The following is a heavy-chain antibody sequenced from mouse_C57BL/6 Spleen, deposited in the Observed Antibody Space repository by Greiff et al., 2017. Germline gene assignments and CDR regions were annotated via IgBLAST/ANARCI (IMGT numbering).Heavy chain of an antibody. CDR2: IHPSDSDT. CDR1: GYTFTSYW. V-gene: IGHV1-74*01. J-gene: IGHJ3*01. D-gene: IGHD2-3*01. CDR3: AIPYGYYEAWFAY. Sequence: VQLQQPGAVLVKPGASVKVSCKASGYTFTSYWMHWVKQRPGKGLEWIGRIHPSDSDTNYNQKFKGKATLTVDKSSSTAYMQLSSLTSEDSAVYYCAIPYGYYEAWFAYWGQGTLVTVSA.